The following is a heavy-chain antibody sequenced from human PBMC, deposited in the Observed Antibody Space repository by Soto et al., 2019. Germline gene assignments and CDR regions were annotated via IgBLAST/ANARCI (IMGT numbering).Heavy chain of an antibody. CDR2: IYYSGST. CDR3: ARVEPQLTLLDY. D-gene: IGHD2-2*01. CDR1: GGSISSGGYY. V-gene: IGHV4-61*08. J-gene: IGHJ4*02. Sequence: PSETLSLTCTVSGGSISSGGYYWSWIRQHPGKGLEWIGYIYYSGSTNYNPSLKSRVTISVDTSKNQFSLKLSSVTAADTAVYYCARVEPQLTLLDYWGQGTLVTVSS.